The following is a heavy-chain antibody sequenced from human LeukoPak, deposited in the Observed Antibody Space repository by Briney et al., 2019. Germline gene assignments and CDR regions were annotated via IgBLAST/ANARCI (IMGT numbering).Heavy chain of an antibody. Sequence: SETLSLTCAVYGGSFSGYYWSRIRQPPGRGLEWIGEINHSGSTNYNPSLKSRVTISVDTSKNQFSLKLSSVTAADTAVYYCARVGPSSRYGSGSYDYWGQGTLVTVSS. D-gene: IGHD3-10*01. J-gene: IGHJ4*02. CDR2: INHSGST. CDR3: ARVGPSSRYGSGSYDY. V-gene: IGHV4-34*01. CDR1: GGSFSGYY.